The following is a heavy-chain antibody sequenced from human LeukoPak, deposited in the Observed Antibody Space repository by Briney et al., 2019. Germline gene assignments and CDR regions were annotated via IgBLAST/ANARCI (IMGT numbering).Heavy chain of an antibody. D-gene: IGHD3-16*01. CDR3: AKDSMFGGGHFDY. CDR2: ISGSGGST. J-gene: IGHJ4*02. CDR1: GFTFINYG. V-gene: IGHV3-23*01. Sequence: PGGSLRLSCTASGFTFINYGMSWVRQAPGKGLEWVSAISGSGGSTYYVDSVKGRFTISRDNSKNTLYLQMNSLRAEDTAVYYCAKDSMFGGGHFDYWGQGTLVTVSS.